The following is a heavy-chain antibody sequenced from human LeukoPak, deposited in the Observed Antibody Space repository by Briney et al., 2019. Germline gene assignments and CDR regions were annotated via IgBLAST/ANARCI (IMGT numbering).Heavy chain of an antibody. Sequence: SETLSLTCTVSGGSISSSSYFWGWIRQPPGKGLEWIGSIFYSGSTYYNPSLNSRVIISIDTSKNQFSLRLSSVTAADTAVYYCVRQMNTVTADYWGQGTLVTVSS. CDR2: IFYSGST. J-gene: IGHJ4*02. CDR1: GGSISSSSYF. CDR3: VRQMNTVTADY. V-gene: IGHV4-39*01. D-gene: IGHD4-17*01.